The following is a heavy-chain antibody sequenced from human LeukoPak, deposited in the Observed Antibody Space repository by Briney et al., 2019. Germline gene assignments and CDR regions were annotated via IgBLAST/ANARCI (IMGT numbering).Heavy chain of an antibody. Sequence: PGGSLRLSCAASGFAFSSQAMGWVRQAPGKGLEWVSVISDSGSITYYADSVKGRFTISRDNSKNTLYLQMNTLRPEDTAVYYCTKGDYDILTALDYWGQGTLVTVSS. J-gene: IGHJ4*02. V-gene: IGHV3-23*01. CDR1: GFAFSSQA. D-gene: IGHD3-9*01. CDR2: ISDSGSIT. CDR3: TKGDYDILTALDY.